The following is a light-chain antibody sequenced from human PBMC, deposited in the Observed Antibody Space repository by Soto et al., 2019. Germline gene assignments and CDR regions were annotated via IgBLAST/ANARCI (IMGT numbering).Light chain of an antibody. CDR1: QSVSSNY. Sequence: DIVLTQSPGTLSLSPGERATLSCRASQSVSSNYLAWHQQKPGQAPRLLIYGASSRATGIPDRFSGSGSGTDFTLTISRLEPEDFAVYFCQRYGSSPPWTFGQGTKVEI. V-gene: IGKV3-20*01. CDR3: QRYGSSPPWT. J-gene: IGKJ1*01. CDR2: GAS.